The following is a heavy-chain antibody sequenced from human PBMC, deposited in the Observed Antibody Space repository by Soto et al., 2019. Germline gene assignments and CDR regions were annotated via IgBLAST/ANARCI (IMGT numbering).Heavy chain of an antibody. J-gene: IGHJ6*02. CDR1: GGSISSYY. CDR2: IYYSGST. D-gene: IGHD6-13*01. CDR3: ARGDIAAAANESAYYYYYGMDV. Sequence: SETLSLTCTVSGGSISSYYWSWIRQPPGKGLEWIGYIYYSGSTNYNPSLKSRVTISVDTSKNQFSLKLSSVTAADTAVYYCARGDIAAAANESAYYYYYGMDVWGQGTTVTVSS. V-gene: IGHV4-59*01.